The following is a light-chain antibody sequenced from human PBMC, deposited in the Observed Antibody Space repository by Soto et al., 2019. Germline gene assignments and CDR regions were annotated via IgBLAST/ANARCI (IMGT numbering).Light chain of an antibody. V-gene: IGLV1-51*01. Sequence: QSVLTQPPSVSAAPAQKVTISCSGSSSNIGNNYVSWYQQLPGTAPKLLIYDNNKRPSGIPDRFSGSKSGTSATLGITGLQTGDEADYYCGTWDSSLSAVVFGGGTKLTVL. CDR3: GTWDSSLSAVV. J-gene: IGLJ2*01. CDR2: DNN. CDR1: SSNIGNNY.